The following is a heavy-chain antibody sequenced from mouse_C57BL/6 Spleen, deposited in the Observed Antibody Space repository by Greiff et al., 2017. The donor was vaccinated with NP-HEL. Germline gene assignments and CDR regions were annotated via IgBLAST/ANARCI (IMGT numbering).Heavy chain of an antibody. CDR1: GFSLTSYG. J-gene: IGHJ4*01. D-gene: IGHD1-1*01. CDR2: IWSGGST. V-gene: IGHV2-4*01. CDR3: AKNKDITTVVGAMDY. Sequence: QVQLQQSGPGLVQPSQSLSITCTVSGFSLTSYGVHWVRQPPGKGLEWLGVIWSGGSTDYNAAFISRLSISKDNSKSQVFFKMNSLQADDTAIYYCAKNKDITTVVGAMDYWGQGTSVTVSS.